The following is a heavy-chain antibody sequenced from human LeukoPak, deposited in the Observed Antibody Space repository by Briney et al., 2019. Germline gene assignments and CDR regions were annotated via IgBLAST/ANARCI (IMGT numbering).Heavy chain of an antibody. CDR3: AKAPPRTLVTATGPAPAHLEY. Sequence: PGGSLTLSSLPSVFTFRSYAMSWVRQAPGKVLEWASAISGSVCGTNYANSVKGRFSITRDNSKNTRYLQMNSLRAEDTAVYSGAKAPPRTLVTATGPAPAHLEYWGQGTLVTVPS. CDR2: ISGSVCGT. J-gene: IGHJ4*02. D-gene: IGHD2-21*02. CDR1: VFTFRSYA. V-gene: IGHV3-23*01.